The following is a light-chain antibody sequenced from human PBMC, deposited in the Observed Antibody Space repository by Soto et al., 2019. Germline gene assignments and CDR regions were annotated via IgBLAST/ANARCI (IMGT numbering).Light chain of an antibody. J-gene: IGKJ1*01. CDR3: QQYDKSPWT. Sequence: EVVLTQSPGTLSLSPGERATLSCRASQIVSSSFLAWYQQKPGQAPRLLIHGAFSRATGIPVRFSGSGSGTDFTLTISRLEPEDFALYYCQQYDKSPWTFGQGTNVEIK. V-gene: IGKV3-20*01. CDR2: GAF. CDR1: QIVSSSF.